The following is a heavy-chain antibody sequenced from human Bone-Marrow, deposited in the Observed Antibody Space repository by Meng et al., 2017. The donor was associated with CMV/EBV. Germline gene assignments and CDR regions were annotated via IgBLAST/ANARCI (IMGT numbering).Heavy chain of an antibody. CDR1: GGSISSGGYY. V-gene: IGHV4-31*03. Sequence: LSLTCTVSGGSISSGGYYWTWVRQHPGKGLEWIGYIHYSGGTYDNPSLRSRVTISVDVFKNQFSLKLSSVTAADTAVYYCARDKSAISGLVDHYGMDVWGQGTTVTVSS. CDR2: IHYSGGT. CDR3: ARDKSAISGLVDHYGMDV. D-gene: IGHD3/OR15-3a*01. J-gene: IGHJ6*02.